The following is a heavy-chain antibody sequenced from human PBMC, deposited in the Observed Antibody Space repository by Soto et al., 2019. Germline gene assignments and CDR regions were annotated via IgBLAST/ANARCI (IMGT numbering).Heavy chain of an antibody. Sequence: EGSLRLSCAASGFTFSSYTMNWVRHAPGKGLEWVSGINSGGRTYYADSVKGRFTISRDDSKNTLYLQMNSLRAEDTAVYYCARDLTARITMSRRTPKPPSSWGQGTLVTVSS. D-gene: IGHD3-3*01. J-gene: IGHJ4*02. CDR1: GFTFSSYT. V-gene: IGHV3-23*01. CDR2: INSGGRT. CDR3: ARDLTARITMSRRTPKPPSS.